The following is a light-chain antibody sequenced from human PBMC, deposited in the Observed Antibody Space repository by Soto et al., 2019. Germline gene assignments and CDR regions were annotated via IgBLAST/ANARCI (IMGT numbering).Light chain of an antibody. CDR2: ATS. J-gene: IGKJ4*01. V-gene: IGKV1-39*01. CDR3: QQGYSTLLT. CDR1: QSISTS. Sequence: DIQMTQSPSSLSASVGDSVTITCRASQSISTSLHWLQLRPGKGPRLLIYATSTLQSGVTSRFSGSGSGTDFTLTITNLQPEDSAVYYCQQGYSTLLTFGGGTRLEI.